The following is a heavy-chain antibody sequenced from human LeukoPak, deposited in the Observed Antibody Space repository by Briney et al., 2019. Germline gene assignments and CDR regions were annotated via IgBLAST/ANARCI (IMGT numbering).Heavy chain of an antibody. D-gene: IGHD2-2*01. CDR1: GFTFSSYG. CDR3: ARYSSSYYYYGMDV. J-gene: IGHJ6*02. V-gene: IGHV3-30*03. CDR2: ISYDGSNK. Sequence: PGRSLRLSCAASGFTFSSYGMHWVRQAPGKGLEWVAVISYDGSNKYYADSVKGRFTVSRDNSKNTLYLQMNSLRAEDTAVYYCARYSSSYYYYGMDVWGQGTTVTVSS.